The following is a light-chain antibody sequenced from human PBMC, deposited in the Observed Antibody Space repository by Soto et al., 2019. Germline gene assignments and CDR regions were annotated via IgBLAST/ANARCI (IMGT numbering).Light chain of an antibody. V-gene: IGLV2-14*01. CDR1: SSDVGGYNY. Sequence: QSALTQPASVSGSPGQSITISCTGTSSDVGGYNYVSWYQQHPGKAPKLMIYEVSNRPSGVSNRFSGSKSGNTASLTISGLQAEDEADYYCQSYDNSLSERVFGGGTKLTVL. CDR2: EVS. CDR3: QSYDNSLSERV. J-gene: IGLJ3*02.